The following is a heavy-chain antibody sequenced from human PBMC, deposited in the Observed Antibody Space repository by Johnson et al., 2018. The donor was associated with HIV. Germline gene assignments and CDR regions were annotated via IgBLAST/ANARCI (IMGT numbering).Heavy chain of an antibody. CDR1: GFTFSTFG. V-gene: IGHV3-30*03. J-gene: IGHJ3*02. Sequence: VQVVESGGGVVQPGRSLRLSCAASGFTFSTFGMHWVRQAPGKGLEWVAFISHDGNKKYYADSVKGRFTISRDNSKNTLYLQMNSLRAEDTAVYYCARDMVGATFDDAFDMWGQGTLVTVSS. D-gene: IGHD1-26*01. CDR2: ISHDGNKK. CDR3: ARDMVGATFDDAFDM.